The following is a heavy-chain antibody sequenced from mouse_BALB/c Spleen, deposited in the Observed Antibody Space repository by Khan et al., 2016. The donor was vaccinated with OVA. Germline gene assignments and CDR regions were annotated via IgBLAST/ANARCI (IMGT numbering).Heavy chain of an antibody. V-gene: IGHV5-17*02. CDR1: GFTFSSFG. J-gene: IGHJ3*01. D-gene: IGHD4-1*01. Sequence: EVQGVESGGDLVQPGGSRKLSCAASGFTFSSFGMHWVRQAPEKGLEWVAYISSDSITLYYADTVKGRFTISRNNPRNTLFLQMTSLRSEDTAIYYCASGNWAWFAYWGQGTLVTVSA. CDR3: ASGNWAWFAY. CDR2: ISSDSITL.